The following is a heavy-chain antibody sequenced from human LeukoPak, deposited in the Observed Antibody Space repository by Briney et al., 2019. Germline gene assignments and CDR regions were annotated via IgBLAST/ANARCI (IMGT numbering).Heavy chain of an antibody. CDR1: GFTFSDYY. CDR2: ISSSGSAE. J-gene: IGHJ4*02. D-gene: IGHD3-3*01. CDR3: ARDERYYDFWSGRD. Sequence: GGSLRLSCAASGFTFSDYYMSWMRQAPGKGLEWASFISSSGSAEYYADSVKGRFTISRDNAKNLLYLQMSSLTAEDTAVYYCARDERYYDFWSGRDWGQGTLVTVSS. V-gene: IGHV3-11*04.